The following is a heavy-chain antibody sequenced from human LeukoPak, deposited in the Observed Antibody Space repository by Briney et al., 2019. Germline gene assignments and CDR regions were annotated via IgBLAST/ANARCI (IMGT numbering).Heavy chain of an antibody. Sequence: GGFLRLSCAASGFSFSRYSMNWVRQAPGKGLEWVSYIGSITDGITHYAESVKGRFTISRDNAKNSLYLQMNSLRAEDTAVYYCAIPPLSGTGSSRPLAGVDAWGQGTTVTVSS. CDR2: IGSITDGIT. V-gene: IGHV3-48*04. CDR3: AIPPLSGTGSSRPLAGVDA. D-gene: IGHD3-10*01. J-gene: IGHJ6*02. CDR1: GFSFSRYS.